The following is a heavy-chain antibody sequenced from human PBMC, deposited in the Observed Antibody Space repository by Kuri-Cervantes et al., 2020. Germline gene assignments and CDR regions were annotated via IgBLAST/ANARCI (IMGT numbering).Heavy chain of an antibody. CDR2: IIPIFGTA. V-gene: IGHV1-69*06. D-gene: IGHD6-19*01. CDR1: GGTFSSYA. CDR3: ARDLFYSRGKQWLVRDYGMDV. Sequence: SVKVSCKASGGTFSSYAISWVRQAPGQGLEWMGGIIPIFGTANYAQKFQGRVTITADKSTSTAYMELSSLRSEDTAVYYCARDLFYSRGKQWLVRDYGMDVWGQGTTVTVSS. J-gene: IGHJ6*02.